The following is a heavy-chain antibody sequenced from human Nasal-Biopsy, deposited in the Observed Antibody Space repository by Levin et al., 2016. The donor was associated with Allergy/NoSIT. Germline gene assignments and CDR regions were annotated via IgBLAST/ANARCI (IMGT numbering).Heavy chain of an antibody. CDR2: IYHDGNT. Sequence: GSLRLSCTVSGDSISTDSYWDWIRQSPGKGLEWIGNIYHDGNTYYNPSLKSRVAISVDTSKNQFSLMLSSVTAADTAVYFCTRVWTTVMDLSPVSWLDPWGPGTRVTVSS. D-gene: IGHD4-17*01. V-gene: IGHV4-38-2*02. CDR1: GDSISTDSY. J-gene: IGHJ5*02. CDR3: TRVWTTVMDLSPVSWLDP.